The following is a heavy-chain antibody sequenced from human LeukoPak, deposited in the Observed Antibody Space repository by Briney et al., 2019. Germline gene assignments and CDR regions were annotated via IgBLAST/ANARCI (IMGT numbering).Heavy chain of an antibody. CDR2: MSYDGSNK. J-gene: IGHJ4*02. V-gene: IGHV3-30*04. CDR3: AREVEAKDY. D-gene: IGHD5-24*01. CDR1: GFTFRSYA. Sequence: GGSLRLSCVASGFTFRSYAMHWVRQAPGKGLEWVAVMSYDGSNKYYIDSVKGRFTISRDNSKNMVFLQMNSLRTEDTAVYYCAREVEAKDYWGQGTLVTVSS.